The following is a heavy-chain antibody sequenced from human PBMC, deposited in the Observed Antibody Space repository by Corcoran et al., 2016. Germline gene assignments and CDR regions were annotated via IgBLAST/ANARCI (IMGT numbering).Heavy chain of an antibody. CDR2: IYTSGST. V-gene: IGHV4-4*07. CDR1: GGSISSYY. Sequence: QVQLQESGPGLVKPSETLSLTCTVSGGSISSYYWSWIRQPAGTGLEWIGRIYTSGSTNYNPSLKSRVTMSVGTSKNQFSLKLSSVTAAATAVYYCARGGKYSSGSRNYYYYGMDVWGQGTTVTVSS. J-gene: IGHJ6*02. D-gene: IGHD6-19*01. CDR3: ARGGKYSSGSRNYYYYGMDV.